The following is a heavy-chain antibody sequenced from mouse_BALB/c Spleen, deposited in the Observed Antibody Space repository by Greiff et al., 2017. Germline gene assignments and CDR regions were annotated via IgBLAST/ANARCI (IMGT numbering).Heavy chain of an antibody. D-gene: IGHD6-1*01. CDR2: INSNGGST. V-gene: IGHV5-6-2*01. CDR1: GFTFSSYY. J-gene: IGHJ4*01. CDR3: ARRRVASYYYAMDY. Sequence: EVKLVESGGGLVKPGGSLKLSCAASGFTFSSYYMSWVRQTPEKRLELVAAINSNGGSTYYPDTVKGRFTISRDNAKNTLYLQMSSLKSEDTALYYCARRRVASYYYAMDYWGQGTSVTVSS.